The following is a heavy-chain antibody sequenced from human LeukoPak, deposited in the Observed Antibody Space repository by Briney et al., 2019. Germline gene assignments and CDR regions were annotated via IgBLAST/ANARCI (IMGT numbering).Heavy chain of an antibody. Sequence: SQTLSLTCTVSGGSISSGSYYWSWIRQPAGKGLEWIGRIYTSGSTNYNPSLKSRVTISVDTSKNQFSLKLSSVTAADTAVYYCARGRGIAVADGYWGQGTLVTVSS. CDR1: GGSISSGSYY. V-gene: IGHV4-61*02. J-gene: IGHJ4*02. CDR2: IYTSGST. CDR3: ARGRGIAVADGY. D-gene: IGHD6-19*01.